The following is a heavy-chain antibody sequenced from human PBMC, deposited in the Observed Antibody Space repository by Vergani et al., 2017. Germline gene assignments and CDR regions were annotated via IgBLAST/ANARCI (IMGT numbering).Heavy chain of an antibody. V-gene: IGHV2-5*04. CDR1: GFSLNTRGVS. D-gene: IGHD1-7*01. CDR3: VYRKTGCGTTGCFYPFYYYYDRDV. CDR2: IYWNDDQ. Sequence: QITLKESGPTLVKPTQTLTLTCTFSGFSLNTRGVSVAWIRQPPGKALDLLALIYWNDDQHYSPSLNNRVTITKDTSKNQVVLTMTNMDYVDTGTYYCVYRKTGCGTTGCFYPFYYYYDRDVWGKGTTVAVSS. J-gene: IGHJ6*03.